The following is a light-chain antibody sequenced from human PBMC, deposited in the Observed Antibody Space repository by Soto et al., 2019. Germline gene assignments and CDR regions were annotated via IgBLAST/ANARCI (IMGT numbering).Light chain of an antibody. CDR3: QQYGSSPSWT. J-gene: IGKJ1*01. CDR2: GAS. Sequence: EIVLTQSPGTLSLSPGERATLSCRASQSVSSNYLGWYQQKPGQAPRLLIYGASSRATGIPDRFSGSGSGTDFTLTISRLEPEDFAVYYCQQYGSSPSWTFGQGTKVDIK. CDR1: QSVSSNY. V-gene: IGKV3-20*01.